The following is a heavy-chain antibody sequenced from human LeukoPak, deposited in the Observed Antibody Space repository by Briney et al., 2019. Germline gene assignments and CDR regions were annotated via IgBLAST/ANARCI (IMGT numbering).Heavy chain of an antibody. V-gene: IGHV3-7*01. D-gene: IGHD3-9*01. J-gene: IGHJ4*02. CDR2: IKQDGSET. CDR1: GFTLSSHW. Sequence: PGGFLRLSCAASGFTLSSHWMGWVRQAPGKGLEWVANIKQDGSETYYVDSVKGRFTISRDNAKNSLYLQMNSLGAEDTAVYYCARDGKLRYFDWLPRPLYFDYWGQGTLVTVSS. CDR3: ARDGKLRYFDWLPRPLYFDY.